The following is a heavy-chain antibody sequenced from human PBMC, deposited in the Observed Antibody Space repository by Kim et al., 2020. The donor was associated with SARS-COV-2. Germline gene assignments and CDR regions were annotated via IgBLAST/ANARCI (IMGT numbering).Heavy chain of an antibody. D-gene: IGHD6-19*01. V-gene: IGHV4-34*04. Sequence: SETLSLTCAVYGGSFSGYYWSWIRQPPGKGLEWIGEINHSGSTNKNPSLKSGDTISVDTSKNQLSLKLSAVTAADTAVYYCASLTLYSSVDYWGQGTLVTVSS. CDR3: ASLTLYSSVDY. J-gene: IGHJ4*02. CDR1: GGSFSGYY. CDR2: INHSGST.